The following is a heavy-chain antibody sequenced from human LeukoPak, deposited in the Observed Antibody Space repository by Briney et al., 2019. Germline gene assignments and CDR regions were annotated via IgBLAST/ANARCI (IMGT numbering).Heavy chain of an antibody. CDR3: AREGIEAADDSFDI. J-gene: IGHJ3*02. CDR1: GYTFTGYY. CDR2: INPNSGDT. D-gene: IGHD6-13*01. Sequence: ASVKVSCKASGYTFTGYYMHWVRQAPGQGLEWMGWINPNSGDTDSPQKFQGRVTMTRDTSISTSYMELSGLRSDDTAVYYCAREGIEAADDSFDIWGQGTMVTVSS. V-gene: IGHV1-2*02.